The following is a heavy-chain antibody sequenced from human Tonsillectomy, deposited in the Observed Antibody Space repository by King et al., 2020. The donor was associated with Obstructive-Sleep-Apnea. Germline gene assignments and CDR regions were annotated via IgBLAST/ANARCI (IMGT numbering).Heavy chain of an antibody. D-gene: IGHD3-10*01. CDR1: GGSFSDYY. J-gene: IGHJ4*02. Sequence: VQLQQWGTGLLKPSETLSLTCAVYGGSFSDYYWSWIRQPPGKGLEWIGEINHSGSTNFNPSLKSRVTISVDTSRNQFSLELHSVTAADTAVYYCAGVRGAAGPDYYFDYCGQGTLVTVSS. V-gene: IGHV4-34*01. CDR3: AGVRGAAGPDYYFDY. CDR2: INHSGST.